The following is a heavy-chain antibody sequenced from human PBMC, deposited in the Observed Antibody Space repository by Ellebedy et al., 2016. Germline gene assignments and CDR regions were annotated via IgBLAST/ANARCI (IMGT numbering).Heavy chain of an antibody. CDR1: GFTFSSYA. CDR2: ISGSGGST. V-gene: IGHV3-23*01. CDR3: ATDPPIAARTNPTYYYYGMDV. J-gene: IGHJ6*02. Sequence: GESLKISXAASGFTFSSYAMSWVRQAPGKGLEWVSVISGSGGSTYYADSVKGRFTISRDNSKNTLYLQMNSLRAEDTAVYYCATDPPIAARTNPTYYYYGMDVWGQGTTVTVSS. D-gene: IGHD6-6*01.